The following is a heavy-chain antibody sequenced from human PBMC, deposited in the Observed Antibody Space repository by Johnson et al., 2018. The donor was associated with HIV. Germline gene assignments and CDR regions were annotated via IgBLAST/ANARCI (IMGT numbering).Heavy chain of an antibody. D-gene: IGHD3-10*01. CDR3: AKDSKRLLWFGEFCDAFDI. Sequence: QVQLVESGGGVVQPGGSLRLSCVVSGFTFSSNGMHWVRQAPGKGLEWVAFIRFDGSSKYYGDSVKGRLSISRDNSKNTLYLQMNSLRAEDTAVYYCAKDSKRLLWFGEFCDAFDIWGQGTMVTVSS. CDR1: GFTFSSNG. J-gene: IGHJ3*02. V-gene: IGHV3-30*02. CDR2: IRFDGSSK.